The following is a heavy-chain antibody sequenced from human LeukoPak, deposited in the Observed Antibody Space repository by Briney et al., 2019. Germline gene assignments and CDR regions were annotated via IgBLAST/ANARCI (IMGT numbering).Heavy chain of an antibody. CDR2: INHSGST. J-gene: IGHJ4*02. V-gene: IGHV4-34*01. CDR3: ARDASSYSNYYFDY. D-gene: IGHD4-11*01. CDR1: GGSFSGYY. Sequence: PSETLSLTCAVYGGSFSGYYWSWIRQPPGKGLEWIGEINHSGSTNYNPSLKSRVTISVDTSKNQFSLKLSSVTAADTAVYYCARDASSYSNYYFDYWGQGTLVTVSS.